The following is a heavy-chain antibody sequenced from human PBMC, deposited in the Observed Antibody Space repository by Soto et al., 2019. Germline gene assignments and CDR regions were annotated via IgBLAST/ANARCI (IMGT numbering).Heavy chain of an antibody. CDR3: AASPSFLQNYYDGAMGV. CDR2: IVVGSDNT. J-gene: IGHJ6*02. CDR1: GFTFTSSA. Sequence: QMQLVQSGPEVKKPGTSVKVSCKTSGFTFTSSAIQWVRQARGQRLEWIGWIVVGSDNTNYAQKFQERVTITGDLSTNTIYMDLSGLRSEDTAVYYCAASPSFLQNYYDGAMGVWGQGTTVTVSS. V-gene: IGHV1-58*02.